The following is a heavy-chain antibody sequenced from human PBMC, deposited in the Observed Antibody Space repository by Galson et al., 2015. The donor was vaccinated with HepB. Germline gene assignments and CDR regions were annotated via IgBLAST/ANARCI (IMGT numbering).Heavy chain of an antibody. J-gene: IGHJ4*02. V-gene: IGHV5-51*01. Sequence: QSGAEVKKPGESLKMSCKGSGYSFTSSWIGWVRQVPGKGLEWMAIIYPGDSDTRYSPSFQGQVTISADKSISTAYLQWSSLRASDTAMYYCARGRGYCISTSCYEFDYWGQGTLVTVSS. CDR2: IYPGDSDT. CDR1: GYSFTSSW. CDR3: ARGRGYCISTSCYEFDY. D-gene: IGHD2-2*01.